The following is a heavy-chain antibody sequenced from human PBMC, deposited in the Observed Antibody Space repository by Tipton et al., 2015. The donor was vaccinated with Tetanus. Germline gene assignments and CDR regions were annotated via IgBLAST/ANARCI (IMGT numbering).Heavy chain of an antibody. CDR1: GFTFSSYG. CDR3: ARGPVAAGTNY. CDR2: ISYDGSNK. V-gene: IGHV3-30*03. D-gene: IGHD6-13*01. Sequence: SLRLSCAASGFTFSSYGMHWVRQAPGKGLEWVAVISYDGSNKYYADSVKGRFTISRDNSKNTLYLQMNSLRAEDTAVYYCARGPVAAGTNYWGQGTLVTVSS. J-gene: IGHJ4*02.